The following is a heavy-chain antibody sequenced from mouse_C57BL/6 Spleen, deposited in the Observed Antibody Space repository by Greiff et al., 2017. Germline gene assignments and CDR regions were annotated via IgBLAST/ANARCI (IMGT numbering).Heavy chain of an antibody. Sequence: QVQLQQPGAELVKPGASVKLSCKASGYTFTSYWMQWVKQRPGQGLEWIGEIDPSDSYTNYNQKFKGKATLTVDTSSSTAYMQLSSLTSEDSAVYYCARGGYGSSGYFDVWGTGTTVTVSS. J-gene: IGHJ1*03. CDR3: ARGGYGSSGYFDV. CDR1: GYTFTSYW. D-gene: IGHD1-1*01. V-gene: IGHV1-50*01. CDR2: IDPSDSYT.